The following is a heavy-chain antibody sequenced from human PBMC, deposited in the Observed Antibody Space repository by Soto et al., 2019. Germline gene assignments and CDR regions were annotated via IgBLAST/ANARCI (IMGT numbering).Heavy chain of an antibody. Sequence: ASVKVSCKASGGTFSSYAISWVRQAPGQGLEWMGGIIPIFGTANYAQKFQGRVTITADESTSTAYMELSSLRSEDTAVYYCATQVRGVIIRTPDAFDIWGQGTMVTVSS. J-gene: IGHJ3*02. D-gene: IGHD3-10*01. V-gene: IGHV1-69*13. CDR3: ATQVRGVIIRTPDAFDI. CDR1: GGTFSSYA. CDR2: IIPIFGTA.